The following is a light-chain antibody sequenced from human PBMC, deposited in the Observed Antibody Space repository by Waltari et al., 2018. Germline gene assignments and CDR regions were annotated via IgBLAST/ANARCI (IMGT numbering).Light chain of an antibody. Sequence: DIQMTQSPSTLSASVGDRVTITCRASRTINNWLAWFQQKPGRAPQLLIYQESSLESGVPSRFSGTGSGTEFTLTISSLQPEDFATYYYQRYNSFPYTFGQGTRLEIK. J-gene: IGKJ2*01. CDR1: RTINNW. CDR2: QES. V-gene: IGKV1-5*03. CDR3: QRYNSFPYT.